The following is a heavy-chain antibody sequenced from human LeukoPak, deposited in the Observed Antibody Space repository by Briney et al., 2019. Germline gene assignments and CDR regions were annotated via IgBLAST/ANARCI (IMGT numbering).Heavy chain of an antibody. CDR2: ISSSSSYT. V-gene: IGHV3-21*01. CDR1: GFTSSSYS. CDR3: ARLTTVTTSYYYYGMDV. Sequence: GGSLRLSCAASGFTSSSYSMNWVRQAPGQRLEWVSSISSSSSYTYYADSVKGRFTISRDNAKNSLYLQMNSLRAEDTAVYYCARLTTVTTSYYYYGMDVWGQGTTVTVSS. J-gene: IGHJ6*02. D-gene: IGHD4-17*01.